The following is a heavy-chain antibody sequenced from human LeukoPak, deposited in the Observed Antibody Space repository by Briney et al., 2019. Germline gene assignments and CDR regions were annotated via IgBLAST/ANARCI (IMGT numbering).Heavy chain of an antibody. V-gene: IGHV1-2*02. CDR2: INPNSGGT. Sequence: ASVKVSCKATGYTFTGYYMHWVRQAPGQGLAWLGWINPNSGGTNYAHKFQGRVTMASDTSISAAYMELSRLRSDDAAVYYCAGMGGSYCGGDCYFDYWGQGTLVTVSS. CDR3: AGMGGSYCGGDCYFDY. CDR1: GYTFTGYY. J-gene: IGHJ4*02. D-gene: IGHD2-21*02.